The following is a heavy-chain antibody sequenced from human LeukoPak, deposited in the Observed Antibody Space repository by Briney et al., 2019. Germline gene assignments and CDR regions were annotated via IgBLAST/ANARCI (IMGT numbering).Heavy chain of an antibody. CDR1: GGSLSRYY. CDR3: ARRMHLNQFNWFDP. D-gene: IGHD1-14*01. CDR2: IYDNGYS. Sequence: PSETLSLTCTVYGGSLSRYYWAWIRQPPGKGLEWLGYIYDNGYSVYNPSVRGRVTISIDTSRSQFSLNLTSVTAADTAAYYCARRMHLNQFNWFDPWGQGTLVTVSS. V-gene: IGHV4-59*08. J-gene: IGHJ5*02.